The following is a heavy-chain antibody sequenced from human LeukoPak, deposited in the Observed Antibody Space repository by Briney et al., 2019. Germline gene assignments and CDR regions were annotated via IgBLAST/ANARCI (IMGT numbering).Heavy chain of an antibody. J-gene: IGHJ3*02. D-gene: IGHD3-22*01. CDR3: ARARYYDSSGTGDAFDI. CDR2: ICSSSSNI. CDR1: GFTFSNYR. Sequence: AGGSLRLSCAASGFTFSNYRMNWVRQAPGKGLEWVSSICSSSSNINYADSVKGRFTISRDNAKTSLYLQMNSLRAEDTAVYYCARARYYDSSGTGDAFDIWGQGTMVTVSS. V-gene: IGHV3-21*01.